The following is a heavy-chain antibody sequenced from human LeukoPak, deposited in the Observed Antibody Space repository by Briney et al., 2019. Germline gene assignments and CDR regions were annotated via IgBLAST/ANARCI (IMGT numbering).Heavy chain of an antibody. CDR2: TSSDLNVK. V-gene: IGHV3-30-3*01. D-gene: IGHD3-10*01. Sequence: GGSLGLSCAASGFTFRNYVIHWVRQAPGKGLGWVAVTSSDLNVKLYADSVKGRFTISRDNSRSTLYLQMNSLRPEDTAIYYCAREGYYGSGSPPSLYFDYWGQGTLVTVSS. CDR3: AREGYYGSGSPPSLYFDY. J-gene: IGHJ4*02. CDR1: GFTFRNYV.